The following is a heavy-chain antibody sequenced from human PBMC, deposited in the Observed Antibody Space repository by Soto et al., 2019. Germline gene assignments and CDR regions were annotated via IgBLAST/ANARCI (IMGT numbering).Heavy chain of an antibody. V-gene: IGHV4-31*03. CDR3: ARDNEAGSGWFDP. CDR2: IYYSGST. Sequence: ASETLSLTCTVSGGSISSGGYYWSWIRQHPGKGLEWIGYIYYSGSTYYNPSLKSRVTISVDTSKNQFSLKLSSVTAADTAVYYCARDNEAGSGWFDPWGQGTLVTVSS. D-gene: IGHD1-1*01. CDR1: GGSISSGGYY. J-gene: IGHJ5*02.